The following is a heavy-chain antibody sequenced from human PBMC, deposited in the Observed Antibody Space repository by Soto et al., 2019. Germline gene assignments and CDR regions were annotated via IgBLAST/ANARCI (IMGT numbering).Heavy chain of an antibody. CDR1: GFTFSSYA. J-gene: IGHJ4*02. CDR2: ISGSGGST. V-gene: IGHV3-23*01. D-gene: IGHD3-10*01. Sequence: GGSLRLSCAASGFTFSSYAMSWVRQAPGKGLEWVSAISGSGGSTYYADSVKGRFTISRDNSKNTLYLQMNSLRAEDTAVYYCAKHPTTPSYGSGDNDYWGQGTLVTVSS. CDR3: AKHPTTPSYGSGDNDY.